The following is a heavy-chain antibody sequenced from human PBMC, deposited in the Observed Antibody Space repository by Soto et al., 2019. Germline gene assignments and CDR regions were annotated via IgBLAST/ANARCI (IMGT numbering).Heavy chain of an antibody. CDR3: ARGSFIAVAGRREYFQH. CDR1: GFTFSDYY. J-gene: IGHJ1*01. V-gene: IGHV3-11*01. Sequence: QVQLVESGGGLVKPGGSLRLSCAASGFTFSDYYMSWIRQAPGKGLEWVSYISSSGSTIYYADSVKGRFTISRDNAKNSXXXXXXXXXAXDTAVYYCARGSFIAVAGRREYFQHWCQGTLVTVSS. D-gene: IGHD6-19*01. CDR2: ISSSGSTI.